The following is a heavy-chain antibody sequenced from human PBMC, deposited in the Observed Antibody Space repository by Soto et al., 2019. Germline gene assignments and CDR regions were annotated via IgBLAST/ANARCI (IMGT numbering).Heavy chain of an antibody. V-gene: IGHV3-74*01. CDR1: GFTFSSDW. Sequence: AGGSLRLSCAASGFTFSSDWMHWFRQAPGKGLVWVSRIDSGGRTTTYAASVKGRFTISRDNAKNTLYLQMNGLRAEDTALYYCARWFTYGNFDYFDYWGQGTQVTVSS. CDR2: IDSGGRTT. CDR3: ARWFTYGNFDYFDY. J-gene: IGHJ4*02. D-gene: IGHD3-10*01.